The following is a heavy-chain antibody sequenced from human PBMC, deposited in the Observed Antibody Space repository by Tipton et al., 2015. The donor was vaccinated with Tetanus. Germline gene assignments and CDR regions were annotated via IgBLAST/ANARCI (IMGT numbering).Heavy chain of an antibody. CDR1: GGSISSGGYY. J-gene: IGHJ4*02. CDR2: IYYSGST. Sequence: TLSLTCAVFGGSISSGGYYWSWIRQHPGKGLEWIGDIYYSGSTYYNPPLKSRVTISVDTSKNQFSLKLNSVTAADTAVYYCARDQARGARGWNYFDYWGQGTLVTVSS. D-gene: IGHD1-26*01. V-gene: IGHV4-31*11. CDR3: ARDQARGARGWNYFDY.